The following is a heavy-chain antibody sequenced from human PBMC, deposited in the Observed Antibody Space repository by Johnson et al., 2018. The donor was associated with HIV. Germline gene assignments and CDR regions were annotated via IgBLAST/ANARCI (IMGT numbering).Heavy chain of an antibody. J-gene: IGHJ3*02. CDR2: INRAGRST. Sequence: VQLVESGGGLVQPGGSLRLSCAASGFTFSSYWMHWVRQAPGKGLVWVSRINRAGRSTSYPDSVKGRFTISRDNAKNTLYLQMDSLGAEDTAVYYCAKDFTDGAFDIWGRGTMVTVSS. V-gene: IGHV3-74*01. CDR3: AKDFTDGAFDI. D-gene: IGHD5-24*01. CDR1: GFTFSSYW.